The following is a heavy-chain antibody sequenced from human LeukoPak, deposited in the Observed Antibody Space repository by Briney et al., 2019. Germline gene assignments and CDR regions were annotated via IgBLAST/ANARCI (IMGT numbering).Heavy chain of an antibody. Sequence: PGGSLRLSCAASGFTFSSYGMHWVRQAPGKGLEWVAFIRYDGSEYYADSVKGRFTISRDDSKNTLYLHMNSLRTEDTAVYYCAKVRSSGYYMDVWGKGTTVTVSS. CDR3: AKVRSSGYYMDV. D-gene: IGHD6-6*01. CDR1: GFTFSSYG. V-gene: IGHV3-30*02. J-gene: IGHJ6*03. CDR2: IRYDGSE.